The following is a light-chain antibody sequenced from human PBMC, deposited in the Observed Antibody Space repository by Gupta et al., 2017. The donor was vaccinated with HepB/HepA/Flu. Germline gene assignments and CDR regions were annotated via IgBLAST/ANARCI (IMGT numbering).Light chain of an antibody. J-gene: IGKJ1*01. Sequence: IVMTQTLLSSPLTLGQPASLSRMSSHSLVHNNGNTFLSWLQQRPGKPPRLLIYRISNLYSGVPDRFSGSGAGTDFTLKISRVEAEDVGVYYCKRTARYPWTFGQWTKVEIK. CDR3: KRTARYPWT. CDR1: HSLVHNNGNTF. CDR2: RIS. V-gene: IGKV2-24*01.